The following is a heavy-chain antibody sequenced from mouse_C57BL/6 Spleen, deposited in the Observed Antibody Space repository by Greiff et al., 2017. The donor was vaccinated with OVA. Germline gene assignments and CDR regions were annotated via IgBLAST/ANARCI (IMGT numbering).Heavy chain of an antibody. J-gene: IGHJ4*01. CDR3: ARAGTYYYAMDY. V-gene: IGHV2-6*03. CDR2: IWSDGST. Sequence: VKLMESGPGLVAPSQSLSITCTVSGFSLTSYGVHWVRQPPGKGLEWLVVIWSDGSTTYNSALKSRLSISKDNSKSQVFLKMNSLQTDDTAMYYCARAGTYYYAMDYWGQGTSVTVSS. CDR1: GFSLTSYG.